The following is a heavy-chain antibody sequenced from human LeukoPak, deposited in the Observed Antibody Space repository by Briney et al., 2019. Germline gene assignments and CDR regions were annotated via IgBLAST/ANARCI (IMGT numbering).Heavy chain of an antibody. CDR3: ARETPYGSLTFDY. V-gene: IGHV3-7*03. CDR2: THGSEK. CDR1: GFIFSNYW. J-gene: IGHJ4*02. D-gene: IGHD3-10*01. Sequence: GGSLRLPCVASGFIFSNYWMSWVRQAPGKGLEWVANTHGSEKYYVDSVKGRFTISRDNAKNSLYLQMNSLRAEDTAMYYCARETPYGSLTFDYWGQGTLVTVSS.